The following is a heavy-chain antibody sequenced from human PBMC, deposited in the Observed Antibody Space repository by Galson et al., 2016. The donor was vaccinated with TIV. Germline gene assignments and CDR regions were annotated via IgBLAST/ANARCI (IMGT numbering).Heavy chain of an antibody. Sequence: QSGAEVKKPGESLKISCKASGYTFTTYWIGWVRQMPGKGLEWMGIIYPGDSETKYSPSFEGQVTISADKSNNTAYLHWSSLKASDTAIYYCARRSTDLGLDYWGQGVLVTVSS. V-gene: IGHV5-51*03. J-gene: IGHJ4*02. CDR1: GYTFTTYW. CDR2: IYPGDSET. D-gene: IGHD3-16*01. CDR3: ARRSTDLGLDY.